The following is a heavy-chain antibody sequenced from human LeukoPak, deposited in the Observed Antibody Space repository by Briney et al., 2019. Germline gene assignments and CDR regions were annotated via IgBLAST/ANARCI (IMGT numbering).Heavy chain of an antibody. J-gene: IGHJ4*02. CDR1: GFTFSSDA. Sequence: GGSLRLSCAASGFTFSSDAMSWVHQAPGKGLEWVSRINSDGSSTSCADSVKGRFTISRDNAKNTLYLQMNSLRAEDTAVYYCARDDYGDYALDYWGQGTLVTVSS. CDR2: INSDGSST. CDR3: ARDDYGDYALDY. V-gene: IGHV3-74*01. D-gene: IGHD4-17*01.